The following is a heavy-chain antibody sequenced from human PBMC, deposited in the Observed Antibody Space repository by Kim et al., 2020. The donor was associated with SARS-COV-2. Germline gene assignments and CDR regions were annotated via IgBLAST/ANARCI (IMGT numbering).Heavy chain of an antibody. CDR1: GVIFSSYW. V-gene: IGHV3-7*01. CDR3: ARDGRTPTWKFDY. CDR2: IKEDGSET. J-gene: IGHJ4*02. Sequence: GGSLRLSCEASGVIFSSYWMSWVRQAPGKGLEWVANIKEDGSETHYVDSVKGRFTISRDNAKNSLYLQMNSLRGEDTAVYYCARDGRTPTWKFDYWGQGTLVTVSS. D-gene: IGHD1-1*01.